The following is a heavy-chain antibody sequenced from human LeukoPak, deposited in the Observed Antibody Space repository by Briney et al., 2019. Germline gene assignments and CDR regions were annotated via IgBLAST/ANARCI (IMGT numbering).Heavy chain of an antibody. CDR3: AKTQGYYDA. Sequence: PGGSLRLSCVASGFTFSNYAMSWVRQAPGKRLELVSGIYGSDDKTVYGDAVKGRFTISRDNSKNTLYLQMNSLRADDTAVYYCAKTQGYYDAWGQGALVTVSS. CDR2: IYGSDDKT. CDR1: GFTFSNYA. D-gene: IGHD2-15*01. V-gene: IGHV3-23*01. J-gene: IGHJ5*02.